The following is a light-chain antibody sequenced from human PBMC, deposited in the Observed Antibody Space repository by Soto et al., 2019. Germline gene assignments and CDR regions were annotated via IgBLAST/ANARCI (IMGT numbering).Light chain of an antibody. CDR3: QQRSNWIT. J-gene: IGKJ5*01. Sequence: IVLAHAPATLSFSRGEIATLSCRASQSVSSYLAWYQQKPGQAPRLLIYDASNRATGIPARFSGSGSGTDFTLTISSLEPEDFAVYYCQQRSNWITFGQGTRLEIK. CDR1: QSVSSY. V-gene: IGKV3-11*01. CDR2: DAS.